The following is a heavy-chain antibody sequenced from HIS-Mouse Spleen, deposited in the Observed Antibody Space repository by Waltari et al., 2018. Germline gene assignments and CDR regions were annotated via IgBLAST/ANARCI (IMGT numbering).Heavy chain of an antibody. CDR2: IDWADDK. D-gene: IGHD6-19*01. CDR3: ARIAEGYSSGWYAFDY. V-gene: IGHV2-70*15. Sequence: QVTLRESGPALVKPTQTLTLTCTFSGFSLSTSGMCVSWIRQPPGKALEWLARIDWADDKYYSTSLKTRLTISKANSKNQVIITITNMDPVETATYYCARIAEGYSSGWYAFDYWGQGTLVTVSS. CDR1: GFSLSTSGMC. J-gene: IGHJ4*02.